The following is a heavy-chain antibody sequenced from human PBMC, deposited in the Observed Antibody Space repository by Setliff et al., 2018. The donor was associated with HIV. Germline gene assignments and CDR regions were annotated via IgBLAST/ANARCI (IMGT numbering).Heavy chain of an antibody. V-gene: IGHV3-7*05. Sequence: PGGSLRLSCEASGFRVTDTYMAWVRQAPGKGLEWVADIKQDGSKAYYMDSVKGRFTISRDNPKNSLYLQMTSLRAEDTAVYFCVSQYGSGSYLNYWSQGTLVTSPQ. D-gene: IGHD3-10*01. CDR2: IKQDGSKA. CDR1: GFRVTDTY. J-gene: IGHJ4*02. CDR3: VSQYGSGSYLNY.